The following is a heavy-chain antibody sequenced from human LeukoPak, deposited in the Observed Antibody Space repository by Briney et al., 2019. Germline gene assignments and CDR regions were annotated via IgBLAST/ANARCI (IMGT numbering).Heavy chain of an antibody. D-gene: IGHD2-2*01. CDR1: GFTFSRYA. V-gene: IGHV3-30-3*01. CDR3: ARDYCSSTSCYVGFDY. J-gene: IGHJ4*02. CDR2: ISNDGSTE. Sequence: PGRSLRLSCVASGFTFSRYAMVWVRQAPGKRLQWVAVISNDGSTENYVDSVKGRFTISRDNSKNTLYLHMNSLRAEDTAVYYCARDYCSSTSCYVGFDYWGQGTLVTVSS.